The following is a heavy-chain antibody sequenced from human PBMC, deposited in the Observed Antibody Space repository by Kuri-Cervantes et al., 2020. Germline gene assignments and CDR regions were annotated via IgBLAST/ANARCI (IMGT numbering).Heavy chain of an antibody. CDR2: ISYDGSIK. CDR3: ARDSGPETGTTPFGSYDYGMDV. D-gene: IGHD1-1*01. CDR1: GFTFSSYG. J-gene: IGHJ6*02. V-gene: IGHV3-30*03. Sequence: GGSLRLSCAASGFTFSSYGMHWVRQAPGKGLEWVAVISYDGSIKYYADSVKGRFTISRDNSKNTLYLQMNSLRAEDTAVYYCARDSGPETGTTPFGSYDYGMDVWGQGTTVTVSS.